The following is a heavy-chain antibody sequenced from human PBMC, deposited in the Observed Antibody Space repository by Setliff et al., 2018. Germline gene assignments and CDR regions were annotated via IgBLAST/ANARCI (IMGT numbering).Heavy chain of an antibody. V-gene: IGHV1-2*06. D-gene: IGHD3-16*01. J-gene: IGHJ3*02. CDR3: ARDGGGDSDAFDI. CDR2: INPSSGAT. Sequence: RASVKVSCKASGYTFTGYYVYWVRQAPGQGLEWMGRINPSSGATIYAQKFQGRVTMTSDTSISTAYMELGRLRSDDTAVYFCARDGGGDSDAFDIWGQGTMVTVSS. CDR1: GYTFTGYY.